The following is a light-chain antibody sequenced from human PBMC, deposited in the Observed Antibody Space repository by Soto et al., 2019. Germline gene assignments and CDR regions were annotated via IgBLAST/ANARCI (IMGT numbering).Light chain of an antibody. CDR2: DVS. CDR3: RSYTSSSTLLDV. CDR1: SSDVGGYNY. J-gene: IGLJ1*01. V-gene: IGLV2-14*01. Sequence: QSALTQPASVSGSPGHSITISCTGTSSDVGGYNYVSWYQQHPGKAPKLMIYDVSNRPSGVSNRFSGSKSGNTASLNIAGLQAEDEADYYCRSYTSSSTLLDVFGTGTKLTVL.